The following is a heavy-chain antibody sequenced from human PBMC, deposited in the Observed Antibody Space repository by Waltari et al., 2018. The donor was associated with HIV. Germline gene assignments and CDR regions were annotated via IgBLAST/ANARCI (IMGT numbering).Heavy chain of an antibody. CDR3: ARREATVVRGVYYYGMDV. CDR1: GFTLRRYW. V-gene: IGHV3-74*01. J-gene: IGHJ6*02. D-gene: IGHD3-10*01. Sequence: EVQLVESGGGLVQPGGSLRLSCAASGFTLRRYWMHWGRQAPGKGLVWVSRIHSDGSSTSYADFVKGRFTISRDNAKNTLYLQMNSLRAEDTAVYYCARREATVVRGVYYYGMDVWGQGTTVTVSS. CDR2: IHSDGSST.